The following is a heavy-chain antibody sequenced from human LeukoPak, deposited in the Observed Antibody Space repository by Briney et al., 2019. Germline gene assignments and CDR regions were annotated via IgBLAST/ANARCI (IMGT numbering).Heavy chain of an antibody. CDR2: INPSGGGT. J-gene: IGHJ5*02. CDR1: GYTFTSYY. D-gene: IGHD2-2*02. V-gene: IGHV1-46*01. CDR3: ASSPNYCSSTSCYKGGDWFDP. Sequence: ASVKVSCKASGYTFTSYYMYWVRQAPGQGLEWMGIINPSGGGTSYAQEFQGRVTMTRDTSTSTVYMELSSLRSEDTAVYYCASSPNYCSSTSCYKGGDWFDPWGQGTLVTVSS.